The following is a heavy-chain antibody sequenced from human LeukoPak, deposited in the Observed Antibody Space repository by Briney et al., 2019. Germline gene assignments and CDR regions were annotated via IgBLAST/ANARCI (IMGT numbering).Heavy chain of an antibody. J-gene: IGHJ5*02. CDR2: MNPNSGNT. Sequence: VSVKVSCKASGYTFTSYDINWVRQATGQGLEWMGWMNPNSGNTGYAQKFQGRVTITRNTSISTAYMELSSLRSEDTAVYYCARGKGLGSSWFRWFDPWGQGTLVTVSS. CDR3: ARGKGLGSSWFRWFDP. CDR1: GYTFTSYD. V-gene: IGHV1-8*03. D-gene: IGHD6-13*01.